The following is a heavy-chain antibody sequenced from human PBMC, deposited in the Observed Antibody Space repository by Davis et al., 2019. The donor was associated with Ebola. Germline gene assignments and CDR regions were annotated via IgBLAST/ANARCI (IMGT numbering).Heavy chain of an antibody. CDR3: ARGVRGVIDIYGMDV. CDR1: GFTFSDYY. V-gene: IGHV3-11*06. Sequence: GGSLRLSCAASGFTFSDYYMSWIRQAPGKGLEWVSYISSSSSYTNYADSVKGRFTISRDNAKNSLYLQMNSLRAEDTAVYYCARGVRGVIDIYGMDVWGQGTTVTVSS. D-gene: IGHD3-10*01. CDR2: ISSSSSYT. J-gene: IGHJ6*02.